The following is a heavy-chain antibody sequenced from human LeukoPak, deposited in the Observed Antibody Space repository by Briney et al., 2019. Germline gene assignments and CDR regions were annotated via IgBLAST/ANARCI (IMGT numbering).Heavy chain of an antibody. CDR2: IYYSGST. D-gene: IGHD2-2*01. CDR1: GVSISSSSYY. CDR3: ARRNVVVPAAMARAFDI. Sequence: SETLSLTCTVSGVSISSSSYYWGWIRQPPAKGLEWIGNIYYSGSTYYNPSLKSRVTMSVDMAENQFSLKLSSVTAADTAVYYCARRNVVVPAAMARAFDIWGQGTMVTVSP. V-gene: IGHV4-39*01. J-gene: IGHJ3*02.